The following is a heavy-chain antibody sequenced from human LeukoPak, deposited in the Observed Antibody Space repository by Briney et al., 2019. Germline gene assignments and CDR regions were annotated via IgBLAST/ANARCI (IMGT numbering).Heavy chain of an antibody. Sequence: PGGSLRLSCAASGFTFTSYSMNWVRQAPGKGLEWVSTISGGGGSTYYADSVKGRFTISRDNSKNTLYLQMNGLRVEDTAVYYCTRRLDDWGQGTLVTVSS. V-gene: IGHV3-23*01. J-gene: IGHJ4*02. CDR1: GFTFTSYS. CDR2: ISGGGGST. D-gene: IGHD3-16*01. CDR3: TRRLDD.